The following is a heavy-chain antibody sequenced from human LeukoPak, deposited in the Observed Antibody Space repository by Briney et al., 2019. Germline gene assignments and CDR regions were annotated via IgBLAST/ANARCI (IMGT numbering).Heavy chain of an antibody. CDR2: IYTSGST. D-gene: IGHD3-22*01. Sequence: SETLSLTCTVSGGSISSSSYYWSWIRQPAGKGLEWIGRIYTSGSTNYNPSLKSRVTISVDTSKNQFSLKLSSVTAADTAVYYCAILGGYYYGGWFDPWGQGTLVTVSS. CDR1: GGSISSSSYY. V-gene: IGHV4-61*02. CDR3: AILGGYYYGGWFDP. J-gene: IGHJ5*02.